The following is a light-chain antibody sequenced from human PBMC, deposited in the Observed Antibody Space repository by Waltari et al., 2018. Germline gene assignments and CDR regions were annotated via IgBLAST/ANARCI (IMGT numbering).Light chain of an antibody. CDR2: TAS. Sequence: IHLTQTPSPLSAPVGDRVTITCRARQGISIYLAWYQQKPGKAPKLLIHTASTLQSGVPSRFSGSGSGTDFTLSISSLQPEDFATYYCQQRNSYPITFGQGTRLESK. J-gene: IGKJ5*01. V-gene: IGKV1-9*01. CDR1: QGISIY. CDR3: QQRNSYPIT.